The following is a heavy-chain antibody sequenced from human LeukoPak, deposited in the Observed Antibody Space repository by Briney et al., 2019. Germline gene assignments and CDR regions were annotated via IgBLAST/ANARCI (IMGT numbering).Heavy chain of an antibody. Sequence: GGSLRLSCTASGFSFSGHWMHWARHLPGKGLVWVSRISPTGSTTSYADSVKGRFSISRDNAKNTLYLQMNSLRVEDTAVYYCARGRPHGNDYWGQGTLVTVSS. CDR1: GFSFSGHW. V-gene: IGHV3-74*01. CDR3: ARGRPHGNDY. CDR2: ISPTGSTT. J-gene: IGHJ4*02. D-gene: IGHD4-23*01.